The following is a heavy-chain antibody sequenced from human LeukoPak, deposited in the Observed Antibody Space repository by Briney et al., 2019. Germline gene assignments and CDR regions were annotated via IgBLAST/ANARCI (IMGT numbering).Heavy chain of an antibody. CDR2: MNPNSGNT. CDR1: GYTFTSYD. J-gene: IGHJ6*03. V-gene: IGHV1-8*01. D-gene: IGHD3-10*02. Sequence: ASVKVSCKASGYTFTSYDINWVRQATGQGLEWMGWMNPNSGNTGYAQKFQGRVTMTRNTSISTAYMELSSLRSEDTAVYYCARAPSVRGVTIYYYYYMDVWGKGTTVIISS. CDR3: ARAPSVRGVTIYYYYYMDV.